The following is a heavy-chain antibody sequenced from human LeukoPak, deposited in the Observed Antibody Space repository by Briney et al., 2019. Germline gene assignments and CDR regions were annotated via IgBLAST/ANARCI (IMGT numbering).Heavy chain of an antibody. CDR3: ARGEGPDAFDI. CDR1: GFTVSSNY. V-gene: IGHV3-53*01. CDR2: IYSGGST. Sequence: GGSLRLSCAASGFTVSSNYMSWVRQAPGKGLEWVSVIYSGGSTYYADSVKGRFTISRDNSKNTLYLQMNSLRAEDTAVYYCARGEGPDAFDIWGQGTMATVSS. J-gene: IGHJ3*02.